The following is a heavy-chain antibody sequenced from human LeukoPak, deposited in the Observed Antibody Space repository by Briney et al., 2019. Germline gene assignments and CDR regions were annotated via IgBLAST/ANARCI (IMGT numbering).Heavy chain of an antibody. CDR1: GCSISSGYY. CDR2: IYHSGST. V-gene: IGHV4-38-2*01. Sequence: PSETRSLTCAVSGCSISSGYYWGWIRQPPGKGLEWIGSIYHSGSTYYNPSLKSRVTISVDTSKNQFSLKLSSVTAADTAVYYCARLIREGDYFDYWGQGTLVTVSS. CDR3: ARLIREGDYFDY. J-gene: IGHJ4*02. D-gene: IGHD3-10*01.